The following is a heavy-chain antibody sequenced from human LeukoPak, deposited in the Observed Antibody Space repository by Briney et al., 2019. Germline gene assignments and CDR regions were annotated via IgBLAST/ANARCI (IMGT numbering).Heavy chain of an antibody. J-gene: IGHJ4*02. CDR1: GFTFSTYV. D-gene: IGHD5-24*01. CDR3: AKGLEMATNSGFDY. V-gene: IGHV3-23*01. CDR2: ISNSGGST. Sequence: GGSLRLSCAASGFTFSTYVMSWVRQTPGKGLEWVSTISNSGGSTYNADSVKGRFTISRDNSKNTLHLQMNSLRPEDTAVYYCAKGLEMATNSGFDYWGQGTLVTVSS.